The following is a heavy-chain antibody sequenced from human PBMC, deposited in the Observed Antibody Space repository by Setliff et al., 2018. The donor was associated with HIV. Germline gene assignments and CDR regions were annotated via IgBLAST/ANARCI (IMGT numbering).Heavy chain of an antibody. Sequence: GASVKVSCKASGYSFTDYYIHWVRQAPGQGLEWMGWINPNSSGTTYVQKFQGWVSMTRNTSISTAYMDLSSLRSEDTAVYYCARGKVLRGNILYYWGQGTLVTVSS. D-gene: IGHD2-8*01. CDR2: INPNSSGT. CDR1: GYSFTDYY. V-gene: IGHV1-2*04. CDR3: ARGKVLRGNILYY. J-gene: IGHJ4*02.